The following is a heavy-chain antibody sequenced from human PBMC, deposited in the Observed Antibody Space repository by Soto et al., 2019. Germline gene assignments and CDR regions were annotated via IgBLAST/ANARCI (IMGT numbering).Heavy chain of an antibody. CDR3: DRVQSS. Sequence: QLQLQESGSGLVKPSQTLSLTCAVSGGSISSGGYSWSWTRQPPGKGLEWIGYIYHSGSTYYNPSPKRRLTTSVDWSKKQCSLKLCAVTAADTAVYYCDRVQSSWGPGTPVTVSS. V-gene: IGHV4-30-2*01. CDR1: GGSISSGGYS. J-gene: IGHJ5*02. CDR2: IYHSGST.